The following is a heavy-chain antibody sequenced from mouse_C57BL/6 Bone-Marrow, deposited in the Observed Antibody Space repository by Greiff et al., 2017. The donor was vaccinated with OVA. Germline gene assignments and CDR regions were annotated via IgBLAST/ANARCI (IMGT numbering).Heavy chain of an antibody. CDR2: IWRGGST. CDR1: GFSLTSYG. Sequence: QVQLQQSGPGLVQPSQSLSITCTVSGFSLTSYGVHWVRPSPGKGLEWLGVIWRGGSTDYNAAFMSRLSITKDNSKSQVFFKMNSLQADDTAIYYCAKNVGYYYGSSYGYFDVWGTGTTVTVSS. CDR3: AKNVGYYYGSSYGYFDV. V-gene: IGHV2-5*01. D-gene: IGHD1-1*01. J-gene: IGHJ1*03.